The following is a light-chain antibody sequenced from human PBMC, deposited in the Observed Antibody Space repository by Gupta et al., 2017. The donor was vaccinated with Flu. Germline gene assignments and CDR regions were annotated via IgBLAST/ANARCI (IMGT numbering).Light chain of an antibody. CDR3: CSFGAASF. V-gene: IGLV2-11*01. CDR2: DVY. CDR1: SSDVGAYNY. Sequence: QSALTQPRSVSGSPGPSVAISCTGTSSDVGAYNYVSWYQQHPGKAPKLIIYDVYKRPSGVPDRFTGSKSGNTASLTISGLQPEDEADYYCCSFGAASFFGGGTKLTVL. J-gene: IGLJ2*01.